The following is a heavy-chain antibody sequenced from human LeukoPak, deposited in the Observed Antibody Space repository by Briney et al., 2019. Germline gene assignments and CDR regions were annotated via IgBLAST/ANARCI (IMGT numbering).Heavy chain of an antibody. Sequence: ASVKVSCKASGYTFTSYGISWVRQAPGQGLEWMGWISAYNGNTNYAQKLQGRVTMTTDTSTSTAYMELRSLRSDDTAVYYCARGKLWYCSSTSCYAPYYMDVWGKGTTVTVSS. D-gene: IGHD2-2*01. CDR1: GYTFTSYG. CDR3: ARGKLWYCSSTSCYAPYYMDV. V-gene: IGHV1-18*01. J-gene: IGHJ6*03. CDR2: ISAYNGNT.